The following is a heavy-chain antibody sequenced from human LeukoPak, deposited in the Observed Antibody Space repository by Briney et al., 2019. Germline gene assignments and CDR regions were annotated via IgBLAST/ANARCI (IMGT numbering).Heavy chain of an antibody. CDR3: AKEPYGSGSYSYFDY. Sequence: GGSLRLSCAASGFTFSSYAMSWVRQAPGKGLEWVSAISGSGGSTYYADSVKGRFSISRDNSKNTLYLQMNSLRAEDTAVYYCAKEPYGSGSYSYFDYWGQGTLVTVSS. CDR2: ISGSGGST. CDR1: GFTFSSYA. D-gene: IGHD3-10*01. V-gene: IGHV3-23*01. J-gene: IGHJ4*02.